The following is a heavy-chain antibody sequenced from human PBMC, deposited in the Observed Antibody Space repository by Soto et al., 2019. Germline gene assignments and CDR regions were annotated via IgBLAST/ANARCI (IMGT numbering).Heavy chain of an antibody. CDR3: AREAHSGSWHDPVNWFDP. Sequence: SETLSLTCAVSGGSISSSNWWSWVRQPPGKGLEWIGEIYHSGSTNYNPSLKSRVTISVDKSKNQFSLKLSSVTAADTAVYYCAREAHSGSWHDPVNWFDPWGQGTLVTVS. CDR1: GGSISSSNW. D-gene: IGHD6-13*01. J-gene: IGHJ5*02. V-gene: IGHV4-4*02. CDR2: IYHSGST.